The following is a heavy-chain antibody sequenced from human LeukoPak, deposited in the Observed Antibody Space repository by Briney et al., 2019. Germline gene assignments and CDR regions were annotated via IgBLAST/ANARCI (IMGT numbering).Heavy chain of an antibody. V-gene: IGHV6-1*01. CDR2: TYHRSKWYH. D-gene: IGHD3-22*01. CDR1: GDSVSSNNAA. J-gene: IGHJ4*02. CDR3: AREVASKGRDYDTSGLKY. Sequence: SQTLSLTCAISGDSVSSNNAAWNWIRQSPSRGLEWLGRTYHRSKWYHDYALSVKSRITINPDSSKNQFSLQLNSVTPDDTAVYYCAREVASKGRDYDTSGLKYWGQGTLVTVSS.